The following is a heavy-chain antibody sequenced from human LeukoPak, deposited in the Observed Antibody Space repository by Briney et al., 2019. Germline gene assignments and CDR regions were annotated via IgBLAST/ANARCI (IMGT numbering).Heavy chain of an antibody. CDR1: GDSVSSNSAA. CDR3: ARSAAMPYYDSSGYYPDDAFDI. CDR2: TYYRSKWYN. D-gene: IGHD3-22*01. J-gene: IGHJ3*02. Sequence: SQTLSLTCAISGDSVSSNSAAWNWIRQSPSRGLEWLGRTYYRSKWYNDYAVSVKSRITINTDTSKNQFSLQLNSVTPEDTAVYYCARSAAMPYYDSSGYYPDDAFDIWGQGTMVTVSS. V-gene: IGHV6-1*01.